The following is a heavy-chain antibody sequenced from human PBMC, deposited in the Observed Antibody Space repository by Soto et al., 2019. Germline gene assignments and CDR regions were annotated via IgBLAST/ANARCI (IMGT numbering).Heavy chain of an antibody. Sequence: EVQLLESGGGLVQPGGSLRLSCAASGFTFSSYAMSWVRQAPGKGLEWVSGISGSGDSTYYADSVKGRFTISRDNSKNTLYMQMNSLRAEDTAVYYCVKLGYCSSTSCYIYFDYCGQGTLVTVSS. CDR1: GFTFSSYA. D-gene: IGHD2-2*02. CDR2: ISGSGDST. V-gene: IGHV3-23*01. J-gene: IGHJ4*02. CDR3: VKLGYCSSTSCYIYFDY.